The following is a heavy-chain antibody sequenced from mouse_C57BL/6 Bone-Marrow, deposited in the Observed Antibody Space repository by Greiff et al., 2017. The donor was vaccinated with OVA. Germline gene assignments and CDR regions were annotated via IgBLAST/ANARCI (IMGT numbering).Heavy chain of an antibody. CDR1: GYTFTSYW. CDR2: IYHGNSAT. J-gene: IGHJ3*01. Sequence: EVQLQQSGPVLARPGASVKMSCQTSGYTFTSYWMNWVKQRPGKGLEWIGAIYHGNSATSYNQQFKGQAKLTAATSASTADMEFSSLTNEDSAVYYCTREGLAWFAYWGQGTLVTVSA. D-gene: IGHD6-1*01. CDR3: TREGLAWFAY. V-gene: IGHV1-5*01.